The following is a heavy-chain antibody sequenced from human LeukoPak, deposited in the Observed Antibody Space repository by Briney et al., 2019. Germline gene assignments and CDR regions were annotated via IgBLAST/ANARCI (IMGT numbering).Heavy chain of an antibody. D-gene: IGHD3-10*01. CDR2: INPNSGGT. J-gene: IGHJ6*02. V-gene: IGHV1-2*02. CDR1: GYTFTGYY. Sequence: ASVKVSCKASGYTFTGYYMHWVRQAPGQGLEWMGWINPNSGGTNYAQKFQGRVTMTRDTSISTAYMELSRLRSDDTVVYYCARGPSVTMVRGSAFYYYGMDVWGQGTTVTVSS. CDR3: ARGPSVTMVRGSAFYYYGMDV.